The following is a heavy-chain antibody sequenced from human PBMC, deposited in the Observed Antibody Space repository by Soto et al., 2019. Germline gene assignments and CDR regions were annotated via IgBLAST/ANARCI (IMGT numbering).Heavy chain of an antibody. CDR2: IYPGDSDT. J-gene: IGHJ6*02. V-gene: IGHV5-51*01. Sequence: GESLKISSKGSGDNFTSYGIGWVRQMPGKGLEWMGIIYPGDSDTRYSPSFQGQVTISADKSISTAYLQWSSLKASDTAMYYCARLSHYYYYYGMDVWGQGTTVTVSS. CDR1: GDNFTSYG. CDR3: ARLSHYYYYYGMDV.